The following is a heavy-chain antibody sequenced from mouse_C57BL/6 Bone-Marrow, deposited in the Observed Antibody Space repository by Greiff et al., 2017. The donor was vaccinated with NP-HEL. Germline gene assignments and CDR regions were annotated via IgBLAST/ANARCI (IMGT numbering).Heavy chain of an antibody. CDR2: IYPRDGST. Sequence: VHLVESDAELVKPGASVKISCKVSGYTFTDHTIHWMKQRPEQGLEWIGYIYPRDGSTKYNEKFKGKATLTADKSSSTAYMQLNSLTSEDSAVYFCATQIYDGYYGYFDYWGQGTTLTVSS. J-gene: IGHJ2*01. CDR1: GYTFTDHT. CDR3: ATQIYDGYYGYFDY. D-gene: IGHD2-3*01. V-gene: IGHV1-78*01.